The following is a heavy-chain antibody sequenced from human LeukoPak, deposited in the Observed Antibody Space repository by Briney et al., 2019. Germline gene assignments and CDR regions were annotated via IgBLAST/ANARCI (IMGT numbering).Heavy chain of an antibody. CDR1: GFTFSSYA. D-gene: IGHD4-23*01. V-gene: IGHV3-23*01. CDR3: AKSTTVVTLRDAFDN. CDR2: ISGSGGST. Sequence: GGSLRLSCAASGFTFSSYAMSWVRQAPGKGLEWVSAISGSGGSTYYADSVKGRFTISRDNSKNTLYLQMNSLRAEDTAVYYCAKSTTVVTLRDAFDNWGQGTMVTVSS. J-gene: IGHJ3*02.